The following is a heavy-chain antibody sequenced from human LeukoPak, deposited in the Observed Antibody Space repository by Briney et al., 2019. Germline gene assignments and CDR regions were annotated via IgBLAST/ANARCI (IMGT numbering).Heavy chain of an antibody. D-gene: IGHD6-6*01. J-gene: IGHJ4*02. CDR1: GFTFSSYD. Sequence: GGSLRLSCAASGFTFSSYDMHWVRQATGKGLEWVSAIGTAGDTYYPGSVKGRFTISRDNSRNTLHLQMNSLRVDDTAVYYCARSYSSSSGGLYFFDTWGQGTLVTVSS. V-gene: IGHV3-13*01. CDR2: IGTAGDT. CDR3: ARSYSSSSGGLYFFDT.